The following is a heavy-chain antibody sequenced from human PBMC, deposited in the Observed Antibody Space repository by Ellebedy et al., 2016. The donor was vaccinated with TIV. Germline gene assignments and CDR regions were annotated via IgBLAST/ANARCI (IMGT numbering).Heavy chain of an antibody. CDR2: ISGSGGST. V-gene: IGHV3-23*01. CDR1: GFTFSSYA. J-gene: IGHJ6*02. CDR3: SRDRGGVAGQGGDYYYYGMDV. Sequence: GESLKISCAASGFTFSSYAMSWVRQAPGKGLEWVSAISGSGGSTYYAASVKGRFTISRDNSKNTLYLQMNSLRAEDTAVYYCSRDRGGVAGQGGDYYYYGMDVWGQGTTVTVSS. D-gene: IGHD6-19*01.